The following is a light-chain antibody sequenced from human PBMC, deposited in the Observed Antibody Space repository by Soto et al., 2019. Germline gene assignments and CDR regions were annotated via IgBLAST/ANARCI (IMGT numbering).Light chain of an antibody. CDR1: QTISSW. J-gene: IGKJ4*01. Sequence: IQMTQSPSTLSGSVGDRVTITCRASQTISSWLAWYQQKPGKAPKFLIYDASSLESGVPSRFSGSGSGTEFTLTISSLQPDDFATYYCQQYNSYPLTFAGGTKVAIK. CDR2: DAS. V-gene: IGKV1-5*01. CDR3: QQYNSYPLT.